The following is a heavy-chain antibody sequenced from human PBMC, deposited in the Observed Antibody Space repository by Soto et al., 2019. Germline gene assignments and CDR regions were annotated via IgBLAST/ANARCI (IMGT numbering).Heavy chain of an antibody. CDR1: GGSISGINW. J-gene: IGHJ6*02. CDR3: ARFGGGMDV. V-gene: IGHV4-4*02. CDR2: IYPSGST. Sequence: QVQLQESGPGLVKPSWTLSLTCAVSGGSISGINWWYWVRQPPGKALEWIGEIYPSGSTHYNPSLKSRVTISVDKSKNQFSLNLSFVTAADTAVYYRARFGGGMDVWGQGTTVTVSS. D-gene: IGHD2-15*01.